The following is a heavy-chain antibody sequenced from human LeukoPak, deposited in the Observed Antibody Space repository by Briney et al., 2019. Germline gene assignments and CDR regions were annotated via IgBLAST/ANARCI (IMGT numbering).Heavy chain of an antibody. D-gene: IGHD4-17*01. V-gene: IGHV3-21*04. J-gene: IGHJ4*02. Sequence: GGSLRLSCAASGFTFSSYSMNWVRQSPGKGLEWVSSISSSSSYIYYADSVKGRFTISRDNSKNTLYLQMNSLRAEDTAVYYCAKLNYGDPRYFDYWGQGTRVTVSS. CDR1: GFTFSSYS. CDR2: ISSSSSYI. CDR3: AKLNYGDPRYFDY.